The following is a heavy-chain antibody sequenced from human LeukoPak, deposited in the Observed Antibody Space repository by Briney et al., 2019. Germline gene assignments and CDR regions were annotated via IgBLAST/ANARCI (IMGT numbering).Heavy chain of an antibody. J-gene: IGHJ5*02. CDR3: ARGVVPAAIFDGFDP. D-gene: IGHD2-2*02. CDR2: IIPIFGTA. Sequence: ASVKVSCKASGGTFSSYAISWVRQAPGQGLEWMGGIIPIFGTANYAQKFQGRVTTTADESTSTAYMELSSLRSEDTAVYYCARGVVPAAIFDGFDPWGQGTLVTVSS. CDR1: GGTFSSYA. V-gene: IGHV1-69*13.